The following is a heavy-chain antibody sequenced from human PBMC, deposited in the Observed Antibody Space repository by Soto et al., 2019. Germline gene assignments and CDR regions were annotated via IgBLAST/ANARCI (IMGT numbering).Heavy chain of an antibody. V-gene: IGHV4-59*01. CDR2: IYYSGST. CDR3: ARERGQWLVRGRVYFDY. Sequence: SETLSLTCTVSGGSISSYYWSWIRQPPGKGLEWIGRIYYSGSTNYNPSLKSRVTISVDTSKNQFSLKLSSVTAADTAVYYCARERGQWLVRGRVYFDYWGQGTLVTVYS. CDR1: GGSISSYY. J-gene: IGHJ4*02. D-gene: IGHD6-19*01.